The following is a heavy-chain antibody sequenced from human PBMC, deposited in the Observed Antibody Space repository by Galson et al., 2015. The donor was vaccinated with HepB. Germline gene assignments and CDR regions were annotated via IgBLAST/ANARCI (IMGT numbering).Heavy chain of an antibody. CDR1: GFTFSSYA. J-gene: IGHJ6*03. D-gene: IGHD2-2*02. V-gene: IGHV3-23*01. CDR2: ISGSGGST. Sequence: SLRLSCAASGFTFSSYAMSWVRQAPGKGLEWVSAISGSGGSTYYADSVKGRFTISRDNSKNTLYLQMNSLRAEDTAVYYCAKGVRDYSSTSCYTSGYYYYMDVWGKGTTVTVSS. CDR3: AKGVRDYSSTSCYTSGYYYYMDV.